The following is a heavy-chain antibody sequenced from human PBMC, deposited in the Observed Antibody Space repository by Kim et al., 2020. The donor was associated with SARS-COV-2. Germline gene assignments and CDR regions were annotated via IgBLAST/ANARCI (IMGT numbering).Heavy chain of an antibody. D-gene: IGHD1-1*01. V-gene: IGHV3-23*01. CDR2: IDHGGVDYRE. CDR1: GFSFTSHG. J-gene: IGHJ4*02. Sequence: GGSLRLSCETSGFSFTSHGMSWVRQAPGKGLEWISGIDHGGVDYREYYANSVKGRFTISRDNSRNTLSLQMNSLRGEDTAIYYCVKVLQLGTWGFDYWGQGTLVTVSS. CDR3: VKVLQLGTWGFDY.